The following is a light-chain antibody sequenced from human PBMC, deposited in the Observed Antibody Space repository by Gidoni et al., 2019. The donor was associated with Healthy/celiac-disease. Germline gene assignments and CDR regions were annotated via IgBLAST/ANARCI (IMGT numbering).Light chain of an antibody. CDR1: QSLLHSNGYNY. V-gene: IGKV2-28*01. CDR3: MQALQTPPT. J-gene: IGKJ4*01. CDR2: LGS. Sequence: DIVMTQSPPSLLVTPGEPASISCRSSQSLLHSNGYNYLDWYLQKPGQSPQLLIYLGSNRASGVPDRFSGSGSGTDFTLKISRVEAEDVGVYYCMQALQTPPTFGGGTKVEIK.